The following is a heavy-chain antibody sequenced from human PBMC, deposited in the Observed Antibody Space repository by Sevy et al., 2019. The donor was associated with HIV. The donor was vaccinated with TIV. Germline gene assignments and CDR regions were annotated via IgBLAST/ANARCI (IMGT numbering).Heavy chain of an antibody. Sequence: ASVKVSCKASGYYFTGYYVHWVRQAPGQGLEWMGWVNPNGGGTNIGQKFHGRVTMSRDTSITTAYMELIGLTSNDTGGYYCARSVYGSGTYLNDYWGQGTLVTVSS. CDR1: GYYFTGYY. CDR3: ARSVYGSGTYLNDY. V-gene: IGHV1-2*02. D-gene: IGHD3-10*01. J-gene: IGHJ4*02. CDR2: VNPNGGGT.